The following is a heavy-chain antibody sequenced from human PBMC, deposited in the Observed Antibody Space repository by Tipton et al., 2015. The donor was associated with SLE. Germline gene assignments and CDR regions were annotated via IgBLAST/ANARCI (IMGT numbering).Heavy chain of an antibody. CDR1: GGSISNRY. D-gene: IGHD1-26*01. V-gene: IGHV4-59*11. J-gene: IGHJ3*02. Sequence: TLSLTCTVSGGSISNRYWNWIRQPPGKGLDWIGYISFSGTTHYNPSLKSRVTISVDMSKNQFSLRLNSVTAADTAVYYRARTLGATAHTVYDAFDIWGQGTMVTVSS. CDR3: ARTLGATAHTVYDAFDI. CDR2: ISFSGTT.